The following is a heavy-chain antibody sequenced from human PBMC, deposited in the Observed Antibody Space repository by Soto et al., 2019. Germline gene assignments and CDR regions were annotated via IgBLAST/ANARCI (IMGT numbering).Heavy chain of an antibody. CDR2: IYYSGST. D-gene: IGHD3-10*01. V-gene: IGHV4-61*01. J-gene: IGHJ4*02. CDR3: AREPRITMVRGAITYFDY. CDR1: GGSVSSGSYY. Sequence: SETLSLTCTVSGGSVSSGSYYWSWIRQPPGKGLEWIGYIYYSGSTNYNPSLKSRVTISVDTSKNQFSLKLSSVTAADTAVYYCAREPRITMVRGAITYFDYWGQGTLVTVSS.